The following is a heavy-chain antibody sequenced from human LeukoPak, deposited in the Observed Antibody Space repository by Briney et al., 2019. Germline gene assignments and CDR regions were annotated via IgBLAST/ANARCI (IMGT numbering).Heavy chain of an antibody. CDR1: GGSISSGDYY. J-gene: IGHJ4*02. Sequence: SETLSLTCTVSGGSISSGDYYWRWIRQPPGKGLEWIGYIYYSGSTYYNPPLKSRVTISVDTSKNQFSLKLSSVTAADTAVYYCVPMIVPHGYFDYWGQGTLVTVSS. CDR3: VPMIVPHGYFDY. V-gene: IGHV4-30-4*01. CDR2: IYYSGST. D-gene: IGHD3-22*01.